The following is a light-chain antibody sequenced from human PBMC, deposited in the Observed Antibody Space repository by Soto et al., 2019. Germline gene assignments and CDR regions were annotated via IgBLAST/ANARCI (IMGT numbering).Light chain of an antibody. CDR1: QSVSRTY. V-gene: IGKV3D-20*02. CDR3: QQRSNWPPGLT. J-gene: IGKJ4*01. CDR2: ATS. Sequence: EIVLTQSPGTLSLSPGERATLSCRASQSVSRTYLAWYQQKPVQAPRLLIYATSSRATGIPDRFSGSGSGTDFTLTISSLEPEDFAVYYCQQRSNWPPGLTFGGGTKGDIK.